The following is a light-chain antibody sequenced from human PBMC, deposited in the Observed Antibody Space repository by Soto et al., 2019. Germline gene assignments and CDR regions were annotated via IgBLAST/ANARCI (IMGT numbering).Light chain of an antibody. J-gene: IGKJ1*01. Sequence: EIVLTQSPGSLSLSPGERATLSCRASQSVSSYLAWYQQKPGQAPRLPIYGASSRATGFPDRFSGSGSGTDFSLTISRLEPEDSAVYYCQQYSSPPRTFGQGTKVEIK. CDR2: GAS. CDR1: QSVSSY. V-gene: IGKV3-20*01. CDR3: QQYSSPPRT.